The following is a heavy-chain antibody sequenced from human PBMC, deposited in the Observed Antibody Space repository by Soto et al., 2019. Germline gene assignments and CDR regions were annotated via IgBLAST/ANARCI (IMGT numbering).Heavy chain of an antibody. D-gene: IGHD6-19*01. Sequence: ASVKVSCKASGYTFTSYVISWVLQAPGQGLEWMGWISAYNGNTNYAQKLQGRVTMTTDTSTSTAYMELRSLRSDDTAVYYCAREFGYSSGWYPDYWGQGTLVTVSS. CDR3: AREFGYSSGWYPDY. CDR1: GYTFTSYV. V-gene: IGHV1-18*01. J-gene: IGHJ4*02. CDR2: ISAYNGNT.